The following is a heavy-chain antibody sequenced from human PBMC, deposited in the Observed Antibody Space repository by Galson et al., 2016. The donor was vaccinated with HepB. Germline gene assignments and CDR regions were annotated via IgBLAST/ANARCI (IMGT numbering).Heavy chain of an antibody. CDR1: GVSISGTNW. Sequence: LSLTCAVSGVSISGTNWWSWVRQPPGKGLEWIGEIYHSGSTNYSPSLQSRVTISVDTSKNQFSLNLNSVTAADTALYYCVRNGYYCLDAWGQGTTVTVSS. CDR2: IYHSGST. V-gene: IGHV4-4*02. CDR3: VRNGYYCLDA. J-gene: IGHJ6*02.